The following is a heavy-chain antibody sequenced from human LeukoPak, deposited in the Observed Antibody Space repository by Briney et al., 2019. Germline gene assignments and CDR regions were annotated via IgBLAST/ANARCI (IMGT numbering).Heavy chain of an antibody. V-gene: IGHV3-21*01. CDR3: ARGTQDSGYAGGLFDY. CDR1: GFTFSSYG. D-gene: IGHD5-12*01. CDR2: ISSSSSYI. J-gene: IGHJ4*02. Sequence: GGSLRLSCAASGFTFSSYGMNWVRQAPGKGLEWVSSISSSSSYIYYADSVKGRFTISRGNAKNSLYLQMNSLRAEDTAVYYCARGTQDSGYAGGLFDYWGQGTLVTVSS.